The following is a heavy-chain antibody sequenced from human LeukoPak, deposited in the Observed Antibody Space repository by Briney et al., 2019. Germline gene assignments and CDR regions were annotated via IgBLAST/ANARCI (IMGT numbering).Heavy chain of an antibody. CDR3: ANMDGDDY. V-gene: IGHV3-30*18. J-gene: IGHJ4*02. CDR1: GFTFRSYG. D-gene: IGHD3-10*01. Sequence: PGRSLRLSCAAPGFTFRSYGMHWVRQAPGKGLEWVAVISYDGSNKYYADSVKGRFTISGDNSKNTLYLQMNSLRAEDTAVYYCANMDGDDYWGQGTLVTVAS. CDR2: ISYDGSNK.